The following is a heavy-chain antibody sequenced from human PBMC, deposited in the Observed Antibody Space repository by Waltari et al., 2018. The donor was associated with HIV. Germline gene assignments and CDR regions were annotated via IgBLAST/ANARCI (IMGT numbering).Heavy chain of an antibody. D-gene: IGHD5-18*01. Sequence: EVQLVESGGGLVKPGGSLRLSCTASGFAFDRYSMNWVRQAPGKGTEGVCGISSSSYYIYYADSGRGRFTISRDNARNSLYLEMKRLRAEDTAVYYCARDRGGYTYVGRADYWGQGTLVTVSS. CDR3: ARDRGGYTYVGRADY. CDR1: GFAFDRYS. CDR2: ISSSSYYI. J-gene: IGHJ4*02. V-gene: IGHV3-21*06.